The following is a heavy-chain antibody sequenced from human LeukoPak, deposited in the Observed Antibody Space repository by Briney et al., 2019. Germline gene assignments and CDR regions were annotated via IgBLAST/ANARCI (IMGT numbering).Heavy chain of an antibody. Sequence: GGSLRLSCAASGFTFSRYWMSWVRQAPGKGLEWITNIKRDGSEIYYVDSVKGRFTVSRDNAKNSLYLQMNSLRVENTAVYYCAKDLDQLDYWGQGTLVTVSS. CDR3: AKDLDQLDY. J-gene: IGHJ4*02. CDR2: IKRDGSEI. CDR1: GFTFSRYW. V-gene: IGHV3-7*01.